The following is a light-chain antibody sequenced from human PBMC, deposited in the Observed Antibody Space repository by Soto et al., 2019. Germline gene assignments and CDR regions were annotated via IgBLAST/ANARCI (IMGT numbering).Light chain of an antibody. CDR3: QQYNNWPPRVT. CDR2: DAS. J-gene: IGKJ4*01. CDR1: QSVSSN. Sequence: IVLTQSPATLSVSPGERATLSCRASQSVSSNLAWYQHKPGQAPRLLICDASTRATGIPARFSGSGSGTDFTLTISSLQSEDFALYYCQQYNNWPPRVTFGGGTKVEIK. V-gene: IGKV3-15*01.